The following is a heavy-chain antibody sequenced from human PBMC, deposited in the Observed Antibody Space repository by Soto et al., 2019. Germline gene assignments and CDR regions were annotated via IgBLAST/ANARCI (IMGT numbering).Heavy chain of an antibody. CDR3: AADAPHWFGELWGV. CDR1: GHTLVDLS. CDR2: FDPENVKR. Sequence: ASVKVSCKVSGHTLVDLSLHWLRQAPGKGLEWMGGFDPENVKRVYAQNFQGRITLTEDTSTNTAYMELRSLTSEDTAIYYCAADAPHWFGELWGVWGQGTQVTVSS. J-gene: IGHJ4*02. V-gene: IGHV1-24*01. D-gene: IGHD3-10*01.